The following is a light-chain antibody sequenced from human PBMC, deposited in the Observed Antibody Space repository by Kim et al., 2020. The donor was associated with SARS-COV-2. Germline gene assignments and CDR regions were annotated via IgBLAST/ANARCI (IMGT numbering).Light chain of an antibody. CDR3: CSCAGSSTLV. V-gene: IGLV2-23*02. J-gene: IGLJ3*02. CDR2: EVS. Sequence: GQSITISCTGTSSDVGSYNLVSWYQQHPGKAPKLMIYEVSKRPSGVSNRFSGSKSGNTASLTISGLQAEDEADYYCCSCAGSSTLVFGGGTQLTVL. CDR1: SSDVGSYNL.